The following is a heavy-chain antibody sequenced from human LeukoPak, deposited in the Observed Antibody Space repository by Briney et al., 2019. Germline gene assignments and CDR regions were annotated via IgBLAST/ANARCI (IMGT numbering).Heavy chain of an antibody. V-gene: IGHV3-23*01. Sequence: PGGSLRLSCAASGFTFSSYDMSWVRQAPGKGLEWVSAISGGGGSTYYAASEKGRSTITGDNSKTMQLLQMNSLRAEDTAVYYCAKDGQRWGGTTGNWFDPWGQGTLVTVSS. CDR3: AKDGQRWGGTTGNWFDP. CDR1: GFTFSSYD. CDR2: ISGGGGST. J-gene: IGHJ5*02. D-gene: IGHD4-17*01.